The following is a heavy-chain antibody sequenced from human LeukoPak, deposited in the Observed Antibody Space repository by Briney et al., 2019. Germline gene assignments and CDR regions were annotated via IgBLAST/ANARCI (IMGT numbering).Heavy chain of an antibody. CDR2: INPNSGGT. V-gene: IGHV1-2*02. Sequence: ASVKVSCKASGYTFTGYYMHWVRRAPGQGLEWMGWINPNSGGTNYAQKFQGRVTMTRDTSISTAYMELSRLRSDDTAVYYCARDHCSSTSCSIFDYWGQGTLVTVSS. D-gene: IGHD2-2*01. CDR3: ARDHCSSTSCSIFDY. J-gene: IGHJ4*02. CDR1: GYTFTGYY.